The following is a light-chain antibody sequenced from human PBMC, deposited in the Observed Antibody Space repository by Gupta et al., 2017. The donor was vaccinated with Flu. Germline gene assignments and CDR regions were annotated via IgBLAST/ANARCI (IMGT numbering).Light chain of an antibody. CDR3: QQDWSFPRT. CDR1: QYIYFW. Sequence: DIQMTQSPSAVAASVGDRVTITCRASQYIYFWLGWYQQKPGKVPKLLIYGASSLRGGVPSRFNGSGSGTEFTLTITSLQPEDFATYYCQQDWSFPRTFGQGTKVDIK. CDR2: GAS. V-gene: IGKV1-12*01. J-gene: IGKJ1*01.